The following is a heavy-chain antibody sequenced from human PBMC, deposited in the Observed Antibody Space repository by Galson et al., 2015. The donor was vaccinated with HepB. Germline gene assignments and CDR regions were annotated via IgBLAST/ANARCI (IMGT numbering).Heavy chain of an antibody. CDR3: ARVKFGYDYSFDY. D-gene: IGHD5-12*01. CDR2: IYYSGST. J-gene: IGHJ4*02. Sequence: TLSLTCAVSGGSISSGGYSWSWIRQPPGKGLEWIGYIYYSGSTYYNPSLKSRVTISVDTSKNQFSLKLSSVTAADTAVYYCARVKFGYDYSFDYWGQGTLVTVSS. V-gene: IGHV4-30-4*07. CDR1: GGSISSGGYS.